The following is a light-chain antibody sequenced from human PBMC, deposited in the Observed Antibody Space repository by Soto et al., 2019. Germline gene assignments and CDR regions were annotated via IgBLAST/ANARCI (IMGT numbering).Light chain of an antibody. CDR2: WAF. Sequence: DIVMTQSPDSLAVSLGERATINCKSSQSLFYSSNNKNYLAWYQQKIGQSPKLLISWAFTRESGVPDRFSGSGSGTDFTLTISSLQAEDVAVYYCQQYYRVPQLTFGGGTKVEIK. CDR3: QQYYRVPQLT. J-gene: IGKJ4*01. CDR1: QSLFYSSNNKNY. V-gene: IGKV4-1*01.